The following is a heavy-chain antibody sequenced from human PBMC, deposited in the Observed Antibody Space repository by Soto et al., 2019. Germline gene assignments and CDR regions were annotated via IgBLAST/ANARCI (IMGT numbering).Heavy chain of an antibody. J-gene: IGHJ4*02. CDR3: ARLLCLSTSCYAGSRQLFDY. Sequence: GESLKISCKGSGYSFSNYWIAWLRQMPGKGLEWMGIIYPAASDARYSPSFQGQVTISVDNSISTAYLQWSSLQASDTAMYYCARLLCLSTSCYAGSRQLFDYWGQGALVTVSS. V-gene: IGHV5-51*01. CDR2: IYPAASDA. D-gene: IGHD2-2*01. CDR1: GYSFSNYW.